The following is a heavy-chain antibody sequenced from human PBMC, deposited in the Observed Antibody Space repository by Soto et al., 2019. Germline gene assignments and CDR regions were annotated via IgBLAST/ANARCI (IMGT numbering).Heavy chain of an antibody. V-gene: IGHV3-23*01. J-gene: IGHJ4*02. CDR2: ISGTGGST. D-gene: IGHD4-17*01. Sequence: EVQLLESGGGLVRPGGSLRLSCAASGFTFTSYAMTWVRQAPGKGLEWVSGISGTGGSTYYADSVKGRFTISRVKSKNTLYLHVNSLRAEDTAVYYCARGSAYSDYDLEYWGQGTLVTVSS. CDR3: ARGSAYSDYDLEY. CDR1: GFTFTSYA.